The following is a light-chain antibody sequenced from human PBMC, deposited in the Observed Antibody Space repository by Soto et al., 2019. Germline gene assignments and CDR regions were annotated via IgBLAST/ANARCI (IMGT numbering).Light chain of an antibody. CDR1: QGINNW. CDR2: AVS. Sequence: KMNISPSTLSASKGDRVAITCRASQGINNWLAWYQQKPGKAPELLIYAVSYLQSGVPSRFSGSGSGTDFTLTISSLQPEDFATYFCKQSSAFPLTFGGGTKVDI. V-gene: IGKV1-12*01. CDR3: KQSSAFPLT. J-gene: IGKJ4*01.